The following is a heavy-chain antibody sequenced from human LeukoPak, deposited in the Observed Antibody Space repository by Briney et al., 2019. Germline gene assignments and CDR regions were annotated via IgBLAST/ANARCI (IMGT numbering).Heavy chain of an antibody. Sequence: GGSLRLSCTTSGFTFGDYGVSWVRQAPGKGLEWVGFIRSKPYGGTTEYAASVKGRFTISRDDSKSIAYLHMNSLKTEDTAMYYCGRPATYYYHMDVWGKGTTVTISS. J-gene: IGHJ6*03. CDR1: GFTFGDYG. V-gene: IGHV3-49*04. CDR2: IRSKPYGGTT. CDR3: GRPATYYYHMDV. D-gene: IGHD2-2*01.